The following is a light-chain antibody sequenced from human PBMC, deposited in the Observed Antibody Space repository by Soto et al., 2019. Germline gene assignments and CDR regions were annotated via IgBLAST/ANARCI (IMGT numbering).Light chain of an antibody. CDR1: SSDVGNYNY. CDR2: EVS. V-gene: IGLV2-14*01. CDR3: LSYATRETYV. Sequence: QSALTQPASVSGSPGQSITISCIGTSSDVGNYNYVSWYQQHPGKAPKVVIYEVSNRPSGVSNRFSGSKSGNTASLTISGLQAEDEADYYCLSYATRETYVFGSGTNSPS. J-gene: IGLJ1*01.